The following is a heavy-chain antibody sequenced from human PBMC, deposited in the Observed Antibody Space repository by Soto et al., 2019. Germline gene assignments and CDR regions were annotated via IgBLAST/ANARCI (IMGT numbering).Heavy chain of an antibody. J-gene: IGHJ6*02. V-gene: IGHV1-8*01. CDR2: MNPNSGNT. Sequence: GASVKVSCKASGYTFTSYDINWVRQATGQGLEWMGWMNPNSGNTGYAQKFQGRVTMTRNTSISTAYMELSSLRSEDTAVYYCARRRSGWSGPDYSGTDVWRQGILVTLSS. CDR1: GYTFTSYD. CDR3: ARRRSGWSGPDYSGTDV. D-gene: IGHD6-19*01.